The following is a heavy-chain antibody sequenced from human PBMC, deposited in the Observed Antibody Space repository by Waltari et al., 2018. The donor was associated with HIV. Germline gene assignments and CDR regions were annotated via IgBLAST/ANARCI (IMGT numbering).Heavy chain of an antibody. CDR3: ARSSRGFDP. J-gene: IGHJ5*02. CDR1: GDSISNSNYY. Sequence: QLQLQESGPGLVKPSETLSLTCTVSGDSISNSNYYWGWIRQPPGKGLEWIATIYYSGTTYYNSSLKRRVTISVDTSENQFSLKLTSVTAADTAVYFCARSSRGFDPWGQGTLVTVSS. D-gene: IGHD3-10*01. CDR2: IYYSGTT. V-gene: IGHV4-39*01.